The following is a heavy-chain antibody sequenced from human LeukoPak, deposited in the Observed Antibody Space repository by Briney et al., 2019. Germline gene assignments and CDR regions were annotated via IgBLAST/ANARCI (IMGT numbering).Heavy chain of an antibody. V-gene: IGHV3-7*01. CDR2: IKQDGSEK. D-gene: IGHD2-2*01. J-gene: IGHJ4*02. Sequence: EPGGSLRLSCAASGFTFSSYWMSWVRQAPGKGLEWVANIKQDGSEKYYVDSVKGRFTISRDDAKNSLYLQMNSLRAEDTAVYYCARDRDCSTSSCRYRGAFYWGQGALVTVSS. CDR1: GFTFSSYW. CDR3: ARDRDCSTSSCRYRGAFY.